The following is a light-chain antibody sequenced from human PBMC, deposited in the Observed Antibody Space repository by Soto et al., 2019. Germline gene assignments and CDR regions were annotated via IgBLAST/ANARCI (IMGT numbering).Light chain of an antibody. CDR3: SSYTSSSTSVV. CDR2: DVS. Sequence: QSALTQPASVSGSPGQSITISCTATSSDVGGYNYVSWYQQHPGKAPKLMIYDVSNRPSGVSNRFSGSKSGNTASLTISGLHAEDAADYYCSSYTSSSTSVVFGGGTKLNVL. J-gene: IGLJ2*01. CDR1: SSDVGGYNY. V-gene: IGLV2-14*01.